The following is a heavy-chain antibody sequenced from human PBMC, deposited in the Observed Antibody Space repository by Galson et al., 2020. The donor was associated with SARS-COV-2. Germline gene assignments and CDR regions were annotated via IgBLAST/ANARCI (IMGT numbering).Heavy chain of an antibody. CDR1: GFTFSSYA. J-gene: IGHJ4*02. CDR3: ATPRGYSGYDWGAFDY. D-gene: IGHD5-12*01. CDR2: ISGSGGST. Sequence: GGSPSLSCAASGFTFSSYAMSWVRQAPGKGLERVPAISGSGGSTYYADPVKGRFTISRDNSKNTLYLQMNSLRAEDTAVYYCATPRGYSGYDWGAFDYWGQGTLVTVSS. V-gene: IGHV3-23*01.